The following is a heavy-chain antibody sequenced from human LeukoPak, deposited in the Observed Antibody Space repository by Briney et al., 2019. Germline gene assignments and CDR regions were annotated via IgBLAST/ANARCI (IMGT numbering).Heavy chain of an antibody. D-gene: IGHD6-19*01. CDR3: AAGYSSGWPEYYYYYYMDV. V-gene: IGHV4-39*07. Sequence: SETLSLTCTVSGGSISTSSYYWGWVRQPPGKGLEWIGNIFYSGSTYYSPSLKSRVTISVDTSKNQFSLKLSSVTAADTAVYYCAAGYSSGWPEYYYYYYMDVWGKGTTVTISS. CDR1: GGSISTSSYY. J-gene: IGHJ6*03. CDR2: IFYSGST.